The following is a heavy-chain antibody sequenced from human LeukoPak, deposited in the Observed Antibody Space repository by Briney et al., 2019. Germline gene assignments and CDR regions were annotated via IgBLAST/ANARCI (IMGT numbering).Heavy chain of an antibody. D-gene: IGHD5-24*01. Sequence: PGGSLRLSCAASGFSFSTYSMNWVRQAPGKGLEWVSSISTNSNYIYYADSVKGRFTISRDNAKNSLYLQMNRLRAEDTAAYYCAKEVGMATIDYWGQGTLVTVSS. V-gene: IGHV3-21*01. CDR2: ISTNSNYI. CDR3: AKEVGMATIDY. J-gene: IGHJ4*02. CDR1: GFSFSTYS.